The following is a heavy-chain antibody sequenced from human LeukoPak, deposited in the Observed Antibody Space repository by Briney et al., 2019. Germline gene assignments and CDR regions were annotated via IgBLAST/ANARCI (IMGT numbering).Heavy chain of an antibody. D-gene: IGHD3-22*01. CDR3: ARENYYDSSGHFDY. Sequence: GGSLRPSCAASGFTFSSYAMSWVRQAPGKGLEWVSAISGSGGSTYYADSVKGRFTISRDNSKNTLYLQMNSLRAEDTAVYYCARENYYDSSGHFDYWGQGTLVTVSS. CDR2: ISGSGGST. V-gene: IGHV3-23*01. CDR1: GFTFSSYA. J-gene: IGHJ4*02.